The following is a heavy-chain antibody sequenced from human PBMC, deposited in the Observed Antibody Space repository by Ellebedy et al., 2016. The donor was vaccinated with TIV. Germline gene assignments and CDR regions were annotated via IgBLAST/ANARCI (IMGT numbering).Heavy chain of an antibody. Sequence: GESLKISCKGSGYSFTSYWISWVRQMPGKGLEWMGKINPSDSYTNYSPSFQGRVTISADKSISTAYLQWSSVEASDTAMYYCSRHTEDITGTTDPWGQGTLVTVSS. CDR1: GYSFTSYW. V-gene: IGHV5-10-1*01. CDR3: SRHTEDITGTTDP. J-gene: IGHJ5*02. CDR2: INPSDSYT. D-gene: IGHD1-20*01.